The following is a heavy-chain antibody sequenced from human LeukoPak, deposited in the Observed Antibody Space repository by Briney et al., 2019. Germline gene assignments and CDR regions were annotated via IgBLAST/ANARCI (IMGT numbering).Heavy chain of an antibody. D-gene: IGHD1-26*01. CDR3: ARDEWGDAFDI. CDR1: GFTFSSYS. V-gene: IGHV3-21*01. J-gene: IGHJ3*02. Sequence: GGSLRLSFAASGFTFSSYSMNWVRPAPGKGLERVSSISSSSSYIHSADSVRGRFTISRDNAKNSLFLQMNSLRAEDTAVYYCARDEWGDAFDIWGQGTMVTV. CDR2: ISSSSSYI.